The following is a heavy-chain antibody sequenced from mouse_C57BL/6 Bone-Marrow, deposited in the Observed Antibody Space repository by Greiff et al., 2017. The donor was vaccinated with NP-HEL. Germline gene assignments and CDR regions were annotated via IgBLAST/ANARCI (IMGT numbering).Heavy chain of an antibody. CDR3: TYYGSSDWYFDV. V-gene: IGHV6-3*01. CDR2: IRLKSDNYET. J-gene: IGHJ1*03. CDR1: GFTFSNYW. D-gene: IGHD1-1*01. Sequence: DVKLQESGGGLVQPGGSMKLSCVASGFTFSNYWMNWVRQSPEKGLEWVAQIRLKSDNYETHYAESVKGRFTISRDDSKSSVYLQMNNLRAEDTGIYYCTYYGSSDWYFDVWGTGTTVTVSS.